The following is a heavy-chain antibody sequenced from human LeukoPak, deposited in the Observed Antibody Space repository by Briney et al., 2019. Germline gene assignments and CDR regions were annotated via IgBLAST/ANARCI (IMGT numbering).Heavy chain of an antibody. V-gene: IGHV4-4*02. CDR2: IYHSGST. CDR1: GGSLSSSNW. Sequence: PSETLSLTCAASGGSLSSSNWWSWVRQPPGKGLEWIGEIYHSGSTNYNPSLKSRVTISVDKSKNQFSLKLSSVTAADTAVYYCAGSTCSGGSCYSGDYFDYWGQGTLVTVSS. J-gene: IGHJ4*02. CDR3: AGSTCSGGSCYSGDYFDY. D-gene: IGHD2-15*01.